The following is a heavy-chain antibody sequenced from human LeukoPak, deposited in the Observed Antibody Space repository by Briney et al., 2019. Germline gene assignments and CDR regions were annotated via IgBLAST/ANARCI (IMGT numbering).Heavy chain of an antibody. CDR1: GGSISSYY. D-gene: IGHD1-1*01. V-gene: IGHV4-59*12. CDR2: IYYSGST. J-gene: IGHJ4*02. Sequence: KPSETLSPTCTVSGGSISSYYWSWIRQPPGKGLEWIGYIYYSGSTNYNPSLTDRVTISIDASRNQFSLILTSVTAADTAIYYCARAETDHYYFDHLGQGILVTVSS. CDR3: ARAETDHYYFDH.